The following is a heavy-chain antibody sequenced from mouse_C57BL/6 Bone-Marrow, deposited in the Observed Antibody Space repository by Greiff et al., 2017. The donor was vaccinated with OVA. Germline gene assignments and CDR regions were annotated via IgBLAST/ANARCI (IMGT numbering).Heavy chain of an antibody. Sequence: QVQLQQSGPGLVQPSQSLSITCTVSGFSLTSYGVHWVRQSPGKGLEWLGVIWSGGSTDYNAAFISRLSISKDNSKSQVFFKRNSLQADDTAIYYCARKRDYDFPGFAYWGQGTLVTVSA. D-gene: IGHD2-4*01. J-gene: IGHJ3*01. CDR1: GFSLTSYG. CDR3: ARKRDYDFPGFAY. CDR2: IWSGGST. V-gene: IGHV2-2*01.